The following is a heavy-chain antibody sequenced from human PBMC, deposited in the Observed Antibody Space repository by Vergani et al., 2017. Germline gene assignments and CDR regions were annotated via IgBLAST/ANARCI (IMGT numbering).Heavy chain of an antibody. CDR1: GGSISSGGYY. V-gene: IGHV4-31*03. Sequence: QVQLQESGPGLVKPSQTLSLPCTVSGGSISSGGYYWSWIRQHPGKGLEWIGYIYYSGSTHYNPSLKSRVTISVDTSKNQFSLKLSSVTAADTAVYYCARGLETYYDFSGSATHLDCWGQGTLVTVSS. CDR3: ARGLETYYDFSGSATHLDC. D-gene: IGHD3-3*01. J-gene: IGHJ4*02. CDR2: IYYSGST.